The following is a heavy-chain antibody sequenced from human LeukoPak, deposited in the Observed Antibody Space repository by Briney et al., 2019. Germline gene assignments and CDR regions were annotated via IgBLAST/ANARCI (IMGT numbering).Heavy chain of an antibody. J-gene: IGHJ4*02. CDR1: GYTFTGYY. CDR3: ARVAIRGAVASY. V-gene: IGHV1-18*04. D-gene: IGHD6-19*01. CDR2: INAYNGNT. Sequence: ASVKVSCKASGYTFTGYYMHWVRQAPGRGLEWMGWINAYNGNTNYAQKLQGRVTMTTDTSTSTAYLNLRSLRSDDTAVYYCARVAIRGAVASYWGQGTLVTVSS.